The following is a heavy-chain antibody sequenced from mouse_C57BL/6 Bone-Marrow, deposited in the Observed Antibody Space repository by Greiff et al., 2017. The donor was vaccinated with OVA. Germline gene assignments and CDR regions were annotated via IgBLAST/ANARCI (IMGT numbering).Heavy chain of an antibody. Sequence: VMLVESGAELVRPGASVKLSCKASGYTFTDYYINWVKQRPGQGLEWIARIYPGSGNTYYNEKFKGKATLTAEKSSSTAYMQLSSLTSEDSAVYFCARRRGDYATFDYWGQGTTLTVSS. CDR2: IYPGSGNT. D-gene: IGHD2-4*01. CDR1: GYTFTDYY. V-gene: IGHV1-76*01. J-gene: IGHJ2*01. CDR3: ARRRGDYATFDY.